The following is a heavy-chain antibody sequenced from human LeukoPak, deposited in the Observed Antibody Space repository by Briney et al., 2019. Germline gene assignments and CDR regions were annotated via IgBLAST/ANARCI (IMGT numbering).Heavy chain of an antibody. CDR1: GFTFDDYA. CDR2: ISWNSGSI. CDR3: AKDDRWLQFCC. J-gene: IGHJ4*02. Sequence: GGSLRLSCAASGFTFDDYAMHWVRQGPGKGLEWVSGISWNSGSIGYAVSVKGRFTISRDNAMNSLYLQMNSLRAEDTALYYCAKDDRWLQFCCWGQGTLVTVSA. D-gene: IGHD5-24*01. V-gene: IGHV3-9*01.